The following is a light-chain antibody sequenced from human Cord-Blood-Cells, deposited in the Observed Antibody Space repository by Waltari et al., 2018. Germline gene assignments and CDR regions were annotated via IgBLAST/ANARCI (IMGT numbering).Light chain of an antibody. V-gene: IGLV2-14*01. CDR1: SRDVGGSNY. J-gene: IGLJ2*01. Sequence: QSALTQPASVSGSPGQSITIPCTGPSRDVGGSNYISWYQQHPGKAPKLMLYDVSNRPSGVSNRFSGSKSGNTASLTISGLQAEDEADYYCSSYTSSSTLVFGGGTKLTVL. CDR2: DVS. CDR3: SSYTSSSTLV.